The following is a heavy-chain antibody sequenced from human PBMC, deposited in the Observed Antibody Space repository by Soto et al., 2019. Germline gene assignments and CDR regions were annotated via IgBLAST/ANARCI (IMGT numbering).Heavy chain of an antibody. CDR3: ASLREPGEHFDY. CDR1: GGSISSGGYY. Sequence: TSETLSLTCTVSGGSISSGGYYWSWIRQHPGKGLEWIGYIYYSGSTYYNPSLKSRVTISVDTSKNQFSLKLSSVTAADTAVYYCASLREPGEHFDYWGQGTLVTVSS. V-gene: IGHV4-31*03. D-gene: IGHD3-10*01. CDR2: IYYSGST. J-gene: IGHJ4*02.